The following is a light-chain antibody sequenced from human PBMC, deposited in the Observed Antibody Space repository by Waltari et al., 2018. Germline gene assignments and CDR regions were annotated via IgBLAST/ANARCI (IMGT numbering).Light chain of an antibody. CDR3: QTWGTGFQV. Sequence: LVLTQSPSASASLGASVTPTCSLPGAYSAYAIACHQHLPRKGPRYLMTVNSDGSHKKGDGISDRFSGSSSDLDRYLIISRLQSDDEAEYFCQTWGTGFQVFGTGTKLTVL. CDR2: VNSDGSH. V-gene: IGLV4-69*01. J-gene: IGLJ3*02. CDR1: GAYSAYA.